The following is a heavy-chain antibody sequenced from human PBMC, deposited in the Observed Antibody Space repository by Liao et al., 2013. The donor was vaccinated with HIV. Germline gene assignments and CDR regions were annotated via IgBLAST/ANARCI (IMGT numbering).Heavy chain of an antibody. V-gene: IGHV4-61*02. D-gene: IGHD3-22*01. CDR2: IYTSGST. CDR3: ARAPTPDSSAYYYYYMDV. CDR1: GGSISSGSYY. J-gene: IGHJ6*03. Sequence: QVQLQESGPGLVKPSQTLSLICSVSGGSISSGSYYWSWIRQPAGKGLEWIGRIYTSGSTNYNPSLKSRVTISVDTSKNQFSLRLTSVTAADTAVYYCARAPTPDSSAYYYYYMDVWGKGTTVTVSS.